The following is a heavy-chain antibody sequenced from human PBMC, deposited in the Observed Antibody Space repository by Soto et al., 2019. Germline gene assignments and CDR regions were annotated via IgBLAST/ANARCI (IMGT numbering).Heavy chain of an antibody. CDR1: GGSISCYY. J-gene: IGHJ6*02. CDR3: GRDRAGGFRSGIHRYYYGMDV. V-gene: IGHV4-59*01. D-gene: IGHD3-10*01. CDR2: IYYSGST. Sequence: SETLSLTCTVSGGSISCYYWSWIRQPPGEGLDWVGDIYYSGSTNYNPSLKSRVTISVDTSKNQFSLKLSSVTAADTAVYYCGRDRAGGFRSGIHRYYYGMDVWRQGTTVTVSS.